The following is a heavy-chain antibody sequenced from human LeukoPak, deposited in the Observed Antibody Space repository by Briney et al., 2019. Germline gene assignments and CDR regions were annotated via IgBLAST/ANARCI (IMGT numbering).Heavy chain of an antibody. Sequence: RTGGSLRLSCAASGFTFSSYSMNWVRQAPGKGLEWVAYISIGTSFIYYADSVKGRFTISRDNAKNSLYLQVNSLRAEDTAVYYCARSPTFRGWFDPWGQGTLVTVSS. V-gene: IGHV3-21*01. D-gene: IGHD2/OR15-2a*01. CDR3: ARSPTFRGWFDP. CDR2: ISIGTSFI. J-gene: IGHJ5*02. CDR1: GFTFSSYS.